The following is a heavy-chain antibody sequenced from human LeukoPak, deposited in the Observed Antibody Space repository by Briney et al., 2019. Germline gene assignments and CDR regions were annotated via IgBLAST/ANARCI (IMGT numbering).Heavy chain of an antibody. CDR1: GGSISSGGYY. CDR2: IYYSGST. V-gene: IGHV4-61*08. CDR3: ARSIAVAGSPFDY. J-gene: IGHJ4*02. D-gene: IGHD6-19*01. Sequence: SETLSLTCTVSGGSISSGGYYWSWISQHPGKGLEWIGYIYYSGSTNYNPSLKSRVTISVDTSKNQFSLKLSSVTAADTAVYYCARSIAVAGSPFDYWGQGTLVTVSS.